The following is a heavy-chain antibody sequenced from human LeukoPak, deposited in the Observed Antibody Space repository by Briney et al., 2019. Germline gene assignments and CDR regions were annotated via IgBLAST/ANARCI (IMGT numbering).Heavy chain of an antibody. Sequence: SETLSLTCAVYGGSFSGFYWSWIRQPPGKGPEWIGEINHSGSTSYNPSLKSRVAMSVDTSKNQISLKLNSVTAADTAVYYCARDFRGSSWSQLVPPGTDYWGQGTLVTVSS. V-gene: IGHV4-34*01. CDR1: GGSFSGFY. J-gene: IGHJ4*02. CDR2: INHSGST. CDR3: ARDFRGSSWSQLVPPGTDY. D-gene: IGHD6-13*01.